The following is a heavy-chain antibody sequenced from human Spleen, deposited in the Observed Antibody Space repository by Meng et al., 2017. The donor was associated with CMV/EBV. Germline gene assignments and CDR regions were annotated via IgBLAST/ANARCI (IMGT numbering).Heavy chain of an antibody. V-gene: IGHV4-34*01. CDR3: ARRGRVYFDY. Sequence: SETLSLTCSVSGGSLRGVYWSWIRQPPGKGLEWVGEISQSEKTNFNPSLKSRLSMSIHTSEKQFSLQLKSVTAADTAVYYCARRGRVYFDYWGQGVLVTVSS. CDR1: GGSLRGVY. D-gene: IGHD3-10*01. J-gene: IGHJ4*02. CDR2: ISQSEKT.